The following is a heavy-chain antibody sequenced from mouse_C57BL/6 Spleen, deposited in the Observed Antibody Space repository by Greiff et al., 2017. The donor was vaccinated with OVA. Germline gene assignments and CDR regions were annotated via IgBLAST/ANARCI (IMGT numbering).Heavy chain of an antibody. Sequence: DVMLVESGGGLVKPGGSLKLSCAASGFTFSSYAMSWVRQTPEKRLEWVATISDGGSYTYYPDNVKGRFTISRDNAKNNLYLQMSHLKSEDTAMYYCARDGGTVVAYYAIDYWGQGTSVTVSS. J-gene: IGHJ4*01. CDR1: GFTFSSYA. CDR2: ISDGGSYT. V-gene: IGHV5-4*01. D-gene: IGHD1-1*01. CDR3: ARDGGTVVAYYAIDY.